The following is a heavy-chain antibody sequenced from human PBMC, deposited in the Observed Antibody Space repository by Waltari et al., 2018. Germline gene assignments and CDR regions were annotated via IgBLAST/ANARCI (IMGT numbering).Heavy chain of an antibody. D-gene: IGHD1-7*01. CDR3: AKDQCWNCYILDV. CDR2: ISEDGSNE. J-gene: IGHJ6*02. V-gene: IGHV3-30*18. CDR1: GVTFSASG. Sequence: QVQLVESGGGVVQPGKSLRVSCEVSGVTFSASGMHGVRQAPGKGLEWVAVISEDGSNEYYADSVKGRFTISRDNSDNTVYLQMNSLRPEDTAVYYCAKDQCWNCYILDVWGQGTTVTVS.